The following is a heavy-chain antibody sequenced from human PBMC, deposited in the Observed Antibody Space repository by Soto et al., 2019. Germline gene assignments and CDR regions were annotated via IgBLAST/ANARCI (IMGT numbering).Heavy chain of an antibody. Sequence: SEPLSFTWAVYGVFLSESYWTWIRQPPGKGLEWIGEINHVGGTNYNPSLKSRVTMSVDTSQNQFSLRLISVTAADTAMYFCVRIRYQLPSSVLWLDPWGQGTPVTVS. CDR2: INHVGGT. CDR3: VRIRYQLPSSVLWLDP. J-gene: IGHJ5*02. CDR1: GVFLSESY. D-gene: IGHD3-16*01. V-gene: IGHV4-34*01.